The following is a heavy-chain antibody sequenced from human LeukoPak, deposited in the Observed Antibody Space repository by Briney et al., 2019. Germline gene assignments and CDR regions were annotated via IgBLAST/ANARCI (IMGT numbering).Heavy chain of an antibody. CDR3: AKDIGSYYDY. V-gene: IGHV3-30*02. CDR1: GFTFSSYG. Sequence: GGSLRLSCAASGFTFSSYGMHWVRQAPGKELEWVAFIRYDGSNKYYADSVKGRFTISRDNSKNTLYLQMNSLRAEDTAVYYCAKDIGSYYDYWGQGILVTVSS. D-gene: IGHD3-10*01. CDR2: IRYDGSNK. J-gene: IGHJ4*02.